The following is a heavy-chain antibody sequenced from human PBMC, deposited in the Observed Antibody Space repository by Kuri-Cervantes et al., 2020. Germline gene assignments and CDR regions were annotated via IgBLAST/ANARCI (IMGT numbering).Heavy chain of an antibody. CDR1: GGSISSYY. J-gene: IGHJ6*02. CDR3: ARGDYGDLVHGMDV. D-gene: IGHD4-17*01. Sequence: SETLSLTCTVSGGSISSYYWSWIRQPPGKGLEWIGYIYYSGSTNYNPSLESRVTISVDTSKNQFSLKLSSVTAADTAVYYCARGDYGDLVHGMDVWGQGNTVTVSS. V-gene: IGHV4-59*08. CDR2: IYYSGST.